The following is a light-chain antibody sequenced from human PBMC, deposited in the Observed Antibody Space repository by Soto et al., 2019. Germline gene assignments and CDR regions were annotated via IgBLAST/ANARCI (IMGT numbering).Light chain of an antibody. CDR1: QTISSW. Sequence: DIPMTQSPSTLSGSVGDRVTITCRASQTISSWLAWYQQKPGKAPKLLIYKASTLKSGVPSRFSSSGSGTEFTLTISILQPDDFANYYCQHYNSYSEAFGQGTKVELK. CDR3: QHYNSYSEA. V-gene: IGKV1-5*03. J-gene: IGKJ1*01. CDR2: KAS.